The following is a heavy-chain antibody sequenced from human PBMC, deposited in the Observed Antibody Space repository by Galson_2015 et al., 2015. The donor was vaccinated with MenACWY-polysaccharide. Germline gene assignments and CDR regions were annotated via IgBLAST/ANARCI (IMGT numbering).Heavy chain of an antibody. CDR1: GFSFSSYA. CDR2: ISSSGGST. J-gene: IGHJ4*02. Sequence: SLRLSCADSGFSFSSYAINWVRQAPGKGLEWVAGISSSGGSTQFAGSVKGRFTISRDNSQNTVHLQMNSLRAEDTAVYYCAAGYFRYDYWGQGTPVTFSS. D-gene: IGHD2-15*01. V-gene: IGHV3-23*01. CDR3: AAGYFRYDY.